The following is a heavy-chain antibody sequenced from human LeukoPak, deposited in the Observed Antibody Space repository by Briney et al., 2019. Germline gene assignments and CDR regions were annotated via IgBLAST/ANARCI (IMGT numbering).Heavy chain of an antibody. CDR3: ARGGRNYYYYMDV. J-gene: IGHJ6*03. Sequence: SVRVSCKASVGTFSSYAISWVRQAPGQGLEWMGGIIPIFGTANYAQKFQGRVTITADKSMSTAYMELSSLRSEDTAVYYCARGGRNYYYYMDVWGKGTTVTVSS. D-gene: IGHD3-16*01. CDR1: VGTFSSYA. V-gene: IGHV1-69*06. CDR2: IIPIFGTA.